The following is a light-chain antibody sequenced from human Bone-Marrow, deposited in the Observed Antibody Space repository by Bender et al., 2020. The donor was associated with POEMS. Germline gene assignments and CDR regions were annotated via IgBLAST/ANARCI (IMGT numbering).Light chain of an antibody. Sequence: QSALTQTPSASGSPGQSVTISCTGSSSDIGTYNLVSWYQQHPGKAPRLLVFQVNKRRSGVPSRFSGSKSGNTASLTISGLQAEDEADYYCSSYTVSRNLVFGGGTKLTVL. CDR2: QVN. J-gene: IGLJ2*01. CDR1: SSDIGTYNL. CDR3: SSYTVSRNLV. V-gene: IGLV2-8*01.